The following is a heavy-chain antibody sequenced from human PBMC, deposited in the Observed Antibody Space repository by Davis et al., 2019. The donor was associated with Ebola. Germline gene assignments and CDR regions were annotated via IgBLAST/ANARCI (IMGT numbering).Heavy chain of an antibody. V-gene: IGHV3-53*01. CDR2: IYSGGST. CDR1: GFTVSSNY. D-gene: IGHD6-13*01. J-gene: IGHJ4*02. CDR3: ARGYSLNY. Sequence: GESLKISCAASGFTVSSNYMSWVRQAPGKGLEWVSVIYSGGSTYYADSVKGRFTISRDNSKNTLYLQMNSLRAEDTAVYYCARGYSLNYWGQGTLVTVS.